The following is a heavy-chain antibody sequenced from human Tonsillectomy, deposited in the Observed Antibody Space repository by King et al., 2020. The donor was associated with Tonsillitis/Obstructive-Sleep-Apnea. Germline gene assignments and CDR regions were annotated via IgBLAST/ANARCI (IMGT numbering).Heavy chain of an antibody. D-gene: IGHD4-11*01. J-gene: IGHJ6*03. CDR2: INHSGRT. V-gene: IGHV4-34*01. CDR3: ARGEGTVTTSGYYYYYMDV. Sequence: VQLQQWGAGLLKPSETLSLTCAVYGGSFSGYYWSWIRQPPGKGLEWIGEINHSGRTTYNPSLKSRVTISVDTAKDQFSLKLSSVTAADTAVYYCARGEGTVTTSGYYYYYMDVWGKGTTVTVSS. CDR1: GGSFSGYY.